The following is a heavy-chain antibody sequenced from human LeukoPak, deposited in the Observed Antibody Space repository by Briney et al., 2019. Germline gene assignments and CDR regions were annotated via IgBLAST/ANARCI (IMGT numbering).Heavy chain of an antibody. CDR3: ARRSMITFGGVIVSYYYYYYMDV. V-gene: IGHV4-34*01. Sequence: SETLSLTCAVYGGSFTDYYWNWIRQPPGKGLEWIGEINHSGITHYNPSLKSRVTISADTSKNQFSLKLNSVTAADTAVYYCARRSMITFGGVIVSYYYYYYMDVWGKGTTVTISS. D-gene: IGHD3-16*02. CDR2: INHSGIT. J-gene: IGHJ6*03. CDR1: GGSFTDYY.